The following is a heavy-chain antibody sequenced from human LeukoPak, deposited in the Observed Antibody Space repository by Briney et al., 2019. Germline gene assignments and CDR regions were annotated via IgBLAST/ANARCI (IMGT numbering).Heavy chain of an antibody. CDR3: ARGGGGYCSSTSCT. D-gene: IGHD2-2*01. J-gene: IGHJ4*02. V-gene: IGHV4-59*01. Sequence: SETLSLTCTVSGGSISSYYWSCIRQPPGKGLEWIGYVFYSGRTDHNPSLKSRLTISVDTSKNQFSLKLSSVTAADTAVYYCARGGGGYCSSTSCTWGQGTLVTVSS. CDR1: GGSISSYY. CDR2: VFYSGRT.